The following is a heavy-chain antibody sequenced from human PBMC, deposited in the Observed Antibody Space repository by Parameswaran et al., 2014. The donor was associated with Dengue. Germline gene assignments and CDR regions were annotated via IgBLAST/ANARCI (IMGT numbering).Heavy chain of an antibody. D-gene: IGHD3-22*01. CDR2: IIPILGIA. CDR3: AREGHDSSGYYGY. V-gene: IGHV1-69*04. J-gene: IGHJ4*02. CDR1: GGTFSSYA. Sequence: ASVKVSCKASGGTFSSYAISWVRQAPGQGLEWMGRIIPILGIANYAQKFQGRVTITADKSTSTAYMELSSLRSEDTAVYYCAREGHDSSGYYGYWGQGTLVTVSS.